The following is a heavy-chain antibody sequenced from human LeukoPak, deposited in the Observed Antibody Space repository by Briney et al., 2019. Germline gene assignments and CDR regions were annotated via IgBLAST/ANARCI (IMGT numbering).Heavy chain of an antibody. D-gene: IGHD5-12*01. CDR1: GGSISGYY. Sequence: PSETLSLTCTVSGGSISGYYWSWIRQPPGKGLEWIGYIYHSGATDYNPSLKSRLSMSVDMSKNQFSLKLSSVTAADTAVYYCARSQERGYSGYDFDFWGQGTLVTVSS. CDR2: IYHSGAT. CDR3: ARSQERGYSGYDFDF. J-gene: IGHJ4*02. V-gene: IGHV4-59*01.